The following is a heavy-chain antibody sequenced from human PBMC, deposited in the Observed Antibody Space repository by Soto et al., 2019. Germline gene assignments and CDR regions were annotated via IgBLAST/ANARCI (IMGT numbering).Heavy chain of an antibody. Sequence: QTGGSLRLSCVASGFTFDDYAMNWVRQAPGKGLEWVSGISLNSGTIGYADSVKGRFTISRDNAKNSLYLQMNTLRAEDTALYYCAKDFTRDGYYYYGMDVWGQGTTVTVSS. CDR2: ISLNSGTI. J-gene: IGHJ6*02. D-gene: IGHD1-1*01. CDR3: AKDFTRDGYYYYGMDV. V-gene: IGHV3-9*01. CDR1: GFTFDDYA.